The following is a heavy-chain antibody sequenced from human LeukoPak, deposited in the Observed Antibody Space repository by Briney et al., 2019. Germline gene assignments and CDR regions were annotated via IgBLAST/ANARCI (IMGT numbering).Heavy chain of an antibody. CDR2: IIPILGIA. CDR3: ARDTSSPGGDY. J-gene: IGHJ4*02. V-gene: IGHV1-69*04. CDR1: GGTFSSYA. D-gene: IGHD6-19*01. Sequence: SVKVSCKASGGTFSSYAISWVRQAPGQGLEWMGRIIPILGIANYAQKFQGRVTITAVKSTSTAYMELSSLRSEDTAVYYCARDTSSPGGDYWGQGTLVTVSS.